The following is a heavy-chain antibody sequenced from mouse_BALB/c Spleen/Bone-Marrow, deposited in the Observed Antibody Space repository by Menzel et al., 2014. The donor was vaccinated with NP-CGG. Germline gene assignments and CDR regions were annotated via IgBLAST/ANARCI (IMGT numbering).Heavy chain of an antibody. V-gene: IGHV14-4*02. Sequence: EVQLVESGAELVRSGASVKLSCTASGFNIKDYYMHWVKQRPEQGLERIGWIDPENGDTEYAPKFQGKATMTADTSSNTAYLQLSSLTSEDTAVYYCNGNYYAMDYWGQGTSVTVSS. CDR3: NGNYYAMDY. CDR1: GFNIKDYY. D-gene: IGHD2-1*01. CDR2: IDPENGDT. J-gene: IGHJ4*01.